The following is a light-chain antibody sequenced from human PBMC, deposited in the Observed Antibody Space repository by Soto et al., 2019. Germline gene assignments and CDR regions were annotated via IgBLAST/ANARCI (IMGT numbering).Light chain of an antibody. Sequence: DIVMTQSPDSLAVSLGERATINCKSSQSVLHSPNNKNYLAWYQQKPGQPPALLIYWASFRGSGIPDRFSGSGSGIDFTLTISSLQAEDVAVYYCQQYFIFPFAFGQGTKVGYQT. CDR2: WAS. V-gene: IGKV4-1*01. CDR3: QQYFIFPFA. CDR1: QSVLHSPNNKNY. J-gene: IGKJ2*01.